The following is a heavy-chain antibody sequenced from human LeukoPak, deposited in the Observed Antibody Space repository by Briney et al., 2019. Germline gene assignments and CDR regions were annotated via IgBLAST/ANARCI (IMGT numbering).Heavy chain of an antibody. D-gene: IGHD3-22*01. V-gene: IGHV1-24*01. CDR2: FDPEDGET. CDR1: GYTLTELS. J-gene: IGHJ4*03. Sequence: ASVKVSCKVSGYTLTELSMHWVRQAPGKGLEWMGGFDPEDGETIYAQKFQGRVTMTEDTSTDTAYIELSSLRSEDTAVYYCATDLGNYYDSSGYYFLRDYWGQGTTVTVSP. CDR3: ATDLGNYYDSSGYYFLRDY.